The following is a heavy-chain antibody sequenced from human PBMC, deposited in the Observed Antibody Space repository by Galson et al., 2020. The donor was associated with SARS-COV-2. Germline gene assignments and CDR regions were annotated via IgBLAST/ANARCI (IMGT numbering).Heavy chain of an antibody. CDR2: IGTAGDT. CDR1: GFTFSSYD. CDR3: ARGDIVVVPAARTRYYYYYMDV. V-gene: IGHV3-13*01. D-gene: IGHD2-2*01. Sequence: GGSLRLSCAASGFTFSSYDMHWVRQATGKGLEWVSAIGTAGDTYYPGSVKGRFTISRENAKNSLYLQMNSLRAGDTAVYYCARGDIVVVPAARTRYYYYYMDVWGKGTTVTVSS. J-gene: IGHJ6*03.